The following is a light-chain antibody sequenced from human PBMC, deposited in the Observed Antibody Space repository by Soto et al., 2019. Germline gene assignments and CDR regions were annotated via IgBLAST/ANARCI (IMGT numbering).Light chain of an antibody. CDR1: QSVSSY. Sequence: EIVLTQYPATLSLSPGERATLSCRASQSVSSYLAWYQQKHGQAPRLLIYDASNRATGIPARFSGSGSGTDFTLTISSLEPEDFAVYYCQQRSNWPYTFGQGTKLEIK. CDR3: QQRSNWPYT. V-gene: IGKV3-11*01. J-gene: IGKJ2*01. CDR2: DAS.